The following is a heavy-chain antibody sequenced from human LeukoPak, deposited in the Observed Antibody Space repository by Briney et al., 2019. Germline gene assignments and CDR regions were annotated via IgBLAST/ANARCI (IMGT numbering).Heavy chain of an antibody. CDR1: GGTFSSYA. CDR2: IIPIFGTA. V-gene: IGHV1-69*05. J-gene: IGHJ4*02. CDR3: ARGPDYYDSSGYLKY. Sequence: APVKVSCKASGGTFSSYAISWVRQAPGQGLEWMGGIIPIFGTANYAQKFQGRVTITTDESTSTAYMELSSLRSEDTAVYYCARGPDYYDSSGYLKYWGQGTLVTVSS. D-gene: IGHD3-22*01.